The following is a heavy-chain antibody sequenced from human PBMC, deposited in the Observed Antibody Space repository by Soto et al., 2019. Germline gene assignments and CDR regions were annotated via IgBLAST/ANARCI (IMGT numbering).Heavy chain of an antibody. CDR2: ISGSASDI. CDR1: GFTFSSHV. CDR3: AKKRSGSWSMGCLDS. Sequence: EVQLLESGGGLVQPGGSLRLSCAASGFTFSSHVMNWVRQAPGKGLEWLSAISGSASDIYYADSVKGRFTISRDSSTNTVFLQMNSLRAEDTALYYCAKKRSGSWSMGCLDSWGQGPLVTVSS. J-gene: IGHJ4*02. D-gene: IGHD3-16*01. V-gene: IGHV3-23*01.